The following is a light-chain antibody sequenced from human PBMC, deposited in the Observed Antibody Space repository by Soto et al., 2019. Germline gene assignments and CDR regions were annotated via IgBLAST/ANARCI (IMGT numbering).Light chain of an antibody. V-gene: IGLV2-14*01. CDR1: SSDVGGYKY. CDR3: GSYTSTSTLP. CDR2: DVT. J-gene: IGLJ2*01. Sequence: QSALTQPASVCGSPGQSITISCSGTSSDVGGYKYVSWYQQHPGKAPKLMIYDVTSRPSGVSNRFSGSKSGNTASLTISGLQAEDEADYYCGSYTSTSTLPFGGGTKLTVL.